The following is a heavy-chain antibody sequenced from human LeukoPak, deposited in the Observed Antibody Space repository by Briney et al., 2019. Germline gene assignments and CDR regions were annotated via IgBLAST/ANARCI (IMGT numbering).Heavy chain of an antibody. V-gene: IGHV5-10-1*01. CDR3: ARLEYFADY. CDR2: IDPSDSYT. J-gene: IGHJ4*02. Sequence: GESLKISCKCSGSSFTSYWISWVRQMPGKGLEWMGRIDPSDSYTNYSPSFQGHVTISVDKSINTAYLQWSSLKASDTAMYYYARLEYFADYWGQGTLVTVSS. CDR1: GSSFTSYW. D-gene: IGHD3-9*01.